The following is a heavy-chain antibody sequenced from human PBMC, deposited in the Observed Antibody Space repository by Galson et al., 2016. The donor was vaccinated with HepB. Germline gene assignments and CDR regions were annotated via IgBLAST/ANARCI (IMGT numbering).Heavy chain of an antibody. D-gene: IGHD2-2*02. CDR1: GFTFRDYY. CDR2: ISGTNSYT. J-gene: IGHJ4*02. Sequence: SLRLSCAVSGFTFRDYYMTWIRRAPGKGLEWISYISGTNSYTKYADFVKGRFTMSRDNDKNSLFLQMNSLRAEDTAVYYCARPLPYTVVPDYWGQGTLVTVST. CDR3: ARPLPYTVVPDY. V-gene: IGHV3-11*06.